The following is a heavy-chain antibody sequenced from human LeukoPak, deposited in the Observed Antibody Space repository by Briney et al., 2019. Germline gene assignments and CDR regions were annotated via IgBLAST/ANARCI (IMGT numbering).Heavy chain of an antibody. V-gene: IGHV1-2*02. Sequence: ASVKVSCTASGYTFTGYYMHWVRQAPGQGLEWMGWINPNSGGTNYAQKFQGRVTMTRDTSISTAYMELSRLRSDDTAVYYCARDSSSGWYGNWFDPWGQGTLVTVSS. D-gene: IGHD6-19*01. J-gene: IGHJ5*02. CDR3: ARDSSSGWYGNWFDP. CDR1: GYTFTGYY. CDR2: INPNSGGT.